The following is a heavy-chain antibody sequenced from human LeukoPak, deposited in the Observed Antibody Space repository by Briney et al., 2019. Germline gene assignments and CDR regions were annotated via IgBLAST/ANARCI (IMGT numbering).Heavy chain of an antibody. CDR2: ITYSETHK. CDR1: GFTFSNYG. D-gene: IGHD2-2*01. J-gene: IGHJ4*02. CDR3: ARDGDIVVVPAANYPDY. Sequence: GGSLRLSCAASGFTFSNYGMHWVRQAPGKGLEWVAAITYSETHKYYADSVKGRFTISRDNSKNTLYLQMNSLRAEDTAVYYCARDGDIVVVPAANYPDYWGQGTLVTVSS. V-gene: IGHV3-30*03.